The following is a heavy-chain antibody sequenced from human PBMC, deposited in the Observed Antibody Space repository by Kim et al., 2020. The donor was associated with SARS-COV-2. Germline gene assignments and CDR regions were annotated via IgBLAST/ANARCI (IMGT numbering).Heavy chain of an antibody. V-gene: IGHV5-10-1*01. CDR3: ARPDGFGEGDY. CDR2: T. Sequence: TNYSPSFQGNVTISADKSISTAYLQWSSLKASDTAMYYCARPDGFGEGDYWGQGTLVTVSS. D-gene: IGHD3-10*01. J-gene: IGHJ4*02.